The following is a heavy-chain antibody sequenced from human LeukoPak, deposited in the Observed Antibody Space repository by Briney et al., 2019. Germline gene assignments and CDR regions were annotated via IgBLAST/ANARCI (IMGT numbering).Heavy chain of an antibody. CDR3: TRGLPRDGLVVIAAANEY. CDR1: GYTFTSYD. D-gene: IGHD2-2*01. CDR2: MNPKTGDT. V-gene: IGHV1-8*03. Sequence: ASVKVSCKPSGYTFTSYDINWVRQAAGQGLEWMGWMNPKTGDTGFSQKFQGRVTTTRDTSISTAYMELSRLTSEDTGVYYCTRGLPRDGLVVIAAANEYWGQGSLVTVSS. J-gene: IGHJ4*02.